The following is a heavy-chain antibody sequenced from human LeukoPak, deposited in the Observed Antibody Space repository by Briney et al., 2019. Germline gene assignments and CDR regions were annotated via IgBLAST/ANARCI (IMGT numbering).Heavy chain of an antibody. D-gene: IGHD5-24*01. V-gene: IGHV3-23*01. J-gene: IGHJ4*02. CDR1: GFTFSSYA. CDR3: VKAPLLLMATITIFGY. CDR2: ISGSGGST. Sequence: GGSLRLSCAASGFTFSSYAMSWVRQAPGKGLEWVSAISGSGGSTYYADSVKGRFTISRDNSKNTLYLQMNSLRAEDTAVYYCVKAPLLLMATITIFGYWGQGTLVTVSS.